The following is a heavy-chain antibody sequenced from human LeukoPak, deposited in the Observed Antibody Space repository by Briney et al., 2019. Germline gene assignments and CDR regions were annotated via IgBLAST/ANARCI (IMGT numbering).Heavy chain of an antibody. CDR1: GFTFTTYA. V-gene: IGHV3-23*01. CDR2: ISGSGVST. CDR3: AKPPEGRSGFYGADY. J-gene: IGHJ4*02. Sequence: GGSLRLSCAASGFTFTTYAMSWVRQAQGKGLEWVSAISGSGVSTYYADSVKGRFTISRDNSKNTLYLQMNSLRAEDTAVYYCAKPPEGRSGFYGADYWGQGTLVTVSS. D-gene: IGHD3-3*01.